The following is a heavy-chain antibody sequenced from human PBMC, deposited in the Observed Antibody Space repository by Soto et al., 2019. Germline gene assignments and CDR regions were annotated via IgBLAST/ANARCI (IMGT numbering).Heavy chain of an antibody. Sequence: ASVKVSCKASGYTFTSYYMHCVRQAPGQVLEWMGIINPSGGSTSYAQKFQGRVTMTRDTSTSTVYMELSSLRSEDTAVYYCARDRGNLWGYYYYGMDVWGQGTTVTVSS. V-gene: IGHV1-46*01. CDR3: ARDRGNLWGYYYYGMDV. J-gene: IGHJ6*02. D-gene: IGHD2-15*01. CDR1: GYTFTSYY. CDR2: INPSGGST.